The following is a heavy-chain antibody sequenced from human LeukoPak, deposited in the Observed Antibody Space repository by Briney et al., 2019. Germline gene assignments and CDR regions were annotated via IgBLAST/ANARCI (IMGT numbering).Heavy chain of an antibody. V-gene: IGHV5-51*01. D-gene: IGHD3-10*01. J-gene: IGHJ5*01. CDR2: IYPGDSDT. CDR1: GYSFTSYS. CDR3: ARRSTMVRGSYDS. Sequence: GESLNISCKGSGYSFTSYSIGWVRQMHGKGLEWMELIYPGDSDTRYSPSFQGQVTISADKSISTAYLQWSSLKASDTAMYYCARRSTMVRGSYDSWGQGTLVTVSS.